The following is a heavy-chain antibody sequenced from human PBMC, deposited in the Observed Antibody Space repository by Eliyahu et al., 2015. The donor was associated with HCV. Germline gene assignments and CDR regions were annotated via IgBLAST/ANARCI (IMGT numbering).Heavy chain of an antibody. Sequence: QVQLVESGGGLVKPGGSLRLSCAASGFTFSDYYMXWIRQAPGKGLXWVSYISXSGSTIYYADSVKGRFTISRDNAKNSLYLQMNSLRAEDTAVYYCAREAVFGVDQADYYYYGMDVWGQGTTVTVSS. CDR1: GFTFSDYY. CDR2: ISXSGSTI. D-gene: IGHD3-3*01. V-gene: IGHV3-11*01. J-gene: IGHJ6*02. CDR3: AREAVFGVDQADYYYYGMDV.